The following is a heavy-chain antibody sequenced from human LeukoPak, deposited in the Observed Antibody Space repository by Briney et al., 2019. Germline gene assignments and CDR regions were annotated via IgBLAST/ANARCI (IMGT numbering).Heavy chain of an antibody. CDR3: AKKHDSPLFDN. CDR2: ISASGSST. V-gene: IGHV3-23*01. Sequence: GGSLRLSCAASGFTFSSYAMSWVRQAPGKGLEWVSLISASGSSTYYADSVKGRFTISRDNFKNILFLQMNSLRADDTAVYYCAKKHDSPLFDNWGQGTLVTVSS. J-gene: IGHJ4*02. D-gene: IGHD3-22*01. CDR1: GFTFSSYA.